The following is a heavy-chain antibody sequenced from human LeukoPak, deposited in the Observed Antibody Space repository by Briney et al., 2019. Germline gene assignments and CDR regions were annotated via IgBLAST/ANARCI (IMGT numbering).Heavy chain of an antibody. V-gene: IGHV1-18*04. CDR2: ISGYNYKT. CDR3: ARDHEGSPSWRDAFDI. Sequence: GASVKVSCKAFGYTLSSYGISWLRQAPGQGLEWIGWISGYNYKTKYAQTFQGRVAMTIDTSTKTVSMELRILRSDDTAVYYCARDHEGSPSWRDAFDIWGQGTMVTVSS. CDR1: GYTLSSYG. J-gene: IGHJ3*02. D-gene: IGHD6-6*01.